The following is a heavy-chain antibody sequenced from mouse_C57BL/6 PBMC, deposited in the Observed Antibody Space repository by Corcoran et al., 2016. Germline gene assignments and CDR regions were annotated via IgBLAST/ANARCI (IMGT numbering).Heavy chain of an antibody. D-gene: IGHD2-5*01. J-gene: IGHJ4*01. V-gene: IGHV9-3*01. Sequence: QIQLVQSGPELKKPGETVKISCKASGYTFTTYGMSWVKQAPGKGLKWMGWINTYSGVPPYADDFKGRFAFSLETSASTAYLQINNLKNEDTATYFCARDSNFRMDYWGQGTSVTVSS. CDR3: ARDSNFRMDY. CDR1: GYTFTTYG. CDR2: INTYSGVP.